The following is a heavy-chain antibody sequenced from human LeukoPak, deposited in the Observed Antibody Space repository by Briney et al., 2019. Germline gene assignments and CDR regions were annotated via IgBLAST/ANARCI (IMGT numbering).Heavy chain of an antibody. CDR1: GFTFTNTW. J-gene: IGHJ4*02. CDR2: IRSKAAGGTT. CDR3: ALGSANYDSSDFDC. D-gene: IGHD3-22*01. Sequence: PGGSLRLSRVASGFTFTNTWINWVRQAPGGGLEWVGRIRSKAAGGTTEYAAPVKGRFTISRDDSKNTLYLQMNSLITDDTAVYYCALGSANYDSSDFDCWGQGTLVTVSS. V-gene: IGHV3-15*07.